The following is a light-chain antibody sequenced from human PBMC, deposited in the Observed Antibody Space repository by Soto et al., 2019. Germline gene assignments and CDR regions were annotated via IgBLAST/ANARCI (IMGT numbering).Light chain of an antibody. CDR2: AAS. Sequence: DIQMTQSPSSLSASVGDRVTITCRASQSISSYLNWYQQKPGKAPKLLIYAASSLQSGVPSRFSGSGSGTDFTLTISSLHPEDFATYYCQQSYSNPWTFGQGTKVEIK. J-gene: IGKJ1*01. CDR3: QQSYSNPWT. CDR1: QSISSY. V-gene: IGKV1-39*01.